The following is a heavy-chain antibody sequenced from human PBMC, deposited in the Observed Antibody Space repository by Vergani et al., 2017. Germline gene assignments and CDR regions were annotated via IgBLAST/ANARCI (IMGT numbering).Heavy chain of an antibody. J-gene: IGHJ6*03. CDR2: IWYDGSNK. CDR1: GFALNRHA. V-gene: IGHV3-33*06. Sequence: QVQLVESGGGVVQPGTSLRLSCVVSGFALNRHAMYWVRQAPGKGLELVVGIWYDGSNKYYADSVKGRFTISRDNSQNTVNLQMNSLGVDDTAVYYCAKDLGGCNSISCSYYMDIWGKGTTVTV. D-gene: IGHD2/OR15-2a*01. CDR3: AKDLGGCNSISCSYYMDI.